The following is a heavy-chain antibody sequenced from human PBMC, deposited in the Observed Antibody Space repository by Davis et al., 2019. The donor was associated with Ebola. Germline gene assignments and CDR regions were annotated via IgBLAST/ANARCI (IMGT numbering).Heavy chain of an antibody. Sequence: GESLKISCAASGFTFSSYWMHWVRQAPGKGLVWVSRINSDGSSTSYADSVKGRFTISRDNSKNTLYLQMNSLRAEDTAVYYCAREDDYGDYYYGMDVWGQGTTVTVSS. V-gene: IGHV3-74*01. J-gene: IGHJ6*02. D-gene: IGHD4-17*01. CDR2: INSDGSST. CDR1: GFTFSSYW. CDR3: AREDDYGDYYYGMDV.